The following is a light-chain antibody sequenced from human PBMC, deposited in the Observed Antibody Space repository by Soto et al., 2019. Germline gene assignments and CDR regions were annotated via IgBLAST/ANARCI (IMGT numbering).Light chain of an antibody. Sequence: QSVLTQPASVSGSPGQSITISCTGTSSDVGGYNYVSWYQQHPGKAPKLMIYDVSNRPSGVSNRFSGSKSGNTASLTISGLQAEDEADYYCHSYTRSSTYVFGTGTKVTDL. V-gene: IGLV2-14*01. CDR3: HSYTRSSTYV. CDR2: DVS. CDR1: SSDVGGYNY. J-gene: IGLJ1*01.